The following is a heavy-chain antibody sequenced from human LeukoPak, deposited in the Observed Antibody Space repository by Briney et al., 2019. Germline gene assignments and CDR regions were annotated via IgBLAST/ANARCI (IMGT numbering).Heavy chain of an antibody. J-gene: IGHJ3*02. CDR2: IWYDGGIK. CDR1: GFTFSTYG. V-gene: IGHV3-33*01. Sequence: GGSLRLSCAASGFTFSTYGMHWVRQAPGKGLEWVAVIWYDGGIKYYADSVKGRFTISRDNAKNSLCLQMNSLRDEDTAVYYCARENIVVVTAIRDAFDIWGQGTMVTVSS. CDR3: ARENIVVVTAIRDAFDI. D-gene: IGHD2-21*02.